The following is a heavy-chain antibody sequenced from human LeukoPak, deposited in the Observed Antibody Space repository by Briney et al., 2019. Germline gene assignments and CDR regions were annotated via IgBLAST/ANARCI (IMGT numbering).Heavy chain of an antibody. J-gene: IGHJ5*02. CDR2: IKQDGSEK. V-gene: IGHV3-7*01. Sequence: PGGSLRLSCAASGFTFSSYWMSWVRQAPGRGLEWVANIKQDGSEKYYVDSVKGRFTISRDNAKNLLYLQMNSLRAEDTAVYYCARDSSSWYRPSFLNNWFDPWGQGTLVTVSS. CDR1: GFTFSSYW. CDR3: ARDSSSWYRPSFLNNWFDP. D-gene: IGHD6-13*01.